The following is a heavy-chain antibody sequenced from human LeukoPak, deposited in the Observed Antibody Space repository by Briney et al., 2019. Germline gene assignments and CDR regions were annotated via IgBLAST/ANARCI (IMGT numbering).Heavy chain of an antibody. J-gene: IGHJ6*03. V-gene: IGHV3-11*01. CDR2: ISSRGSAM. D-gene: IGHD4-17*01. CDR1: GFSFSDYY. CDR3: ARVAATVTTNFYYYIDV. Sequence: GGSLRLSCAASGFSFSDYYMSWIRQAPGKGLEWLSYISSRGSAMYYADSVKGRFTISRDNAKNTLYLQMNSLGAEDTALYYCARVAATVTTNFYYYIDVWGEGTTVTVSS.